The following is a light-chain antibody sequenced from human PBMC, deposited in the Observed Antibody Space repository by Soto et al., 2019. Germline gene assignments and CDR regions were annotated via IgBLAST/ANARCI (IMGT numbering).Light chain of an antibody. CDR2: DAS. V-gene: IGKV1-5*01. CDR1: QSISSY. Sequence: DIQMTQSPSTLSASVGDRVTITCRASQSISSYLAWYQQKPGKAPKLLIYDASRLETGVPSRFSGSGSGTEFTLTISSLQPDDFATYYCQQYNSYSWTFGQGTKVDIK. J-gene: IGKJ1*01. CDR3: QQYNSYSWT.